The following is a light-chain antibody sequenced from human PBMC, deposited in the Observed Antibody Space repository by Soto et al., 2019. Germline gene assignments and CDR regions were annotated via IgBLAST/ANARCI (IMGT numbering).Light chain of an antibody. CDR3: QQYYSYPPIT. J-gene: IGKJ5*01. CDR2: SAS. Sequence: IQMAQSPCSLSASVGDRVTITCRVSQGISSYLNWYRQKPGKVPKLLIYSASNLQSGVPSRFSGSGSGTDFTLTISCLQSEDFATYYCQQYYSYPPITFAQGTRLEI. V-gene: IGKV1-27*01. CDR1: QGISSY.